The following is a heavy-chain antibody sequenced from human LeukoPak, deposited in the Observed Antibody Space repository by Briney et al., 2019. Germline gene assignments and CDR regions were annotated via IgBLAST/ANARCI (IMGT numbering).Heavy chain of an antibody. Sequence: PGGSLRLSCAASGFSFSSYALHWVSQVPGKGLEWVALISRDGTSKYYRDSVKGRFTISRDNSRTTMYLQMNNLRPEDTAVYCAIVGRKDDAVFLTGSWGQGTLVSVSS. V-gene: IGHV3-30-3*01. CDR2: ISRDGTSK. CDR3: AIVGRKDDAVFLTGS. J-gene: IGHJ5*02. CDR1: GFSFSSYA. D-gene: IGHD2/OR15-2a*01.